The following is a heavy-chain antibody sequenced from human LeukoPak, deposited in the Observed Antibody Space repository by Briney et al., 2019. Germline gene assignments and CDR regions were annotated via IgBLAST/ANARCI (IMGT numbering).Heavy chain of an antibody. V-gene: IGHV4-39*01. CDR3: ARHVCLLAAAGMGRDY. CDR2: IYYSGST. CDR1: GGSISSSSYY. J-gene: IGHJ4*02. Sequence: PSETLSLTCTVSGGSISSSSYYWGWIRQPPGKGLEWIGSIYYSGSTYYNPSLKSRVTISVDTSKNQFSLKLSSVTAADTAVYYCARHVCLLAAAGMGRDYWGQGTLVTVSS. D-gene: IGHD6-13*01.